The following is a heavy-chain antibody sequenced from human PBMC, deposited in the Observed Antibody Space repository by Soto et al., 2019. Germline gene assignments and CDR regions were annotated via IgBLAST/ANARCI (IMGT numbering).Heavy chain of an antibody. CDR2: TYFRSKWYN. V-gene: IGHV6-1*01. CDR1: GDSVTSNTAS. J-gene: IGHJ5*02. Sequence: QTLSLTCAISGDSVTSNTASWNWIRQSPSRGLEWLGRTYFRSKWYNDYAVSVKSRIIINPDTSNNQFSLQLNSVTPEDTAVYFCAKGDNLGPKTGYAFDPWGQGIMVTVSS. D-gene: IGHD5-12*01. CDR3: AKGDNLGPKTGYAFDP.